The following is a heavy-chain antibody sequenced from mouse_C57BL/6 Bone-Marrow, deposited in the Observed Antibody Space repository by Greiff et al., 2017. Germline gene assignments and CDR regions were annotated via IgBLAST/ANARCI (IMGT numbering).Heavy chain of an antibody. D-gene: IGHD1-1*01. J-gene: IGHJ4*01. CDR3: VRDHGDYGSSYAMDY. CDR2: IRSKSSNYAT. Sequence: DVKLVESGGGLVQPKGSLKLSCAASGFTFTTYAMHWVRQAPGKGLEWVARIRSKSSNYATYYADSVKDRFTISRDESQSMLYLQMNNLKTEDTAMYYCVRDHGDYGSSYAMDYWGQGTSVTVSS. V-gene: IGHV10-3*01. CDR1: GFTFTTYA.